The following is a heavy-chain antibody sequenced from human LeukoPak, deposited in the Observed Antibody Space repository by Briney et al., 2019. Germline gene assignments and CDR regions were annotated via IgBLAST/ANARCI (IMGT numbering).Heavy chain of an antibody. J-gene: IGHJ4*02. Sequence: GGSLRLSCGAPGFTVSSKYMSWVRQAPGKGLEWVSVIYSGGATYYADSVKGRFSISGDKSKNTLYLQMNSLTPEDTAVYYCARHHSSGYSHFDYWGQGTLVTVSS. D-gene: IGHD3-22*01. CDR3: ARHHSSGYSHFDY. V-gene: IGHV3-66*02. CDR2: IYSGGAT. CDR1: GFTVSSKY.